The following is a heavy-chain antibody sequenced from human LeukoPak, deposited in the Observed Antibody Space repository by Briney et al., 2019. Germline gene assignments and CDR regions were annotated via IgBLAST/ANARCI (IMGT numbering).Heavy chain of an antibody. J-gene: IGHJ4*02. CDR3: ARYNTIPGNDC. Sequence: SETLSLTCTVSGGSISSSSYYWGWIRQPPGKGLEWIGSIYYSGSTYYNPSLKSRVTISVDTSKNQSSLKLSSVTAADTAVYYCARYNTIPGNDCWGQGTLVTVSS. D-gene: IGHD3-3*01. CDR2: IYYSGST. V-gene: IGHV4-39*01. CDR1: GGSISSSSYY.